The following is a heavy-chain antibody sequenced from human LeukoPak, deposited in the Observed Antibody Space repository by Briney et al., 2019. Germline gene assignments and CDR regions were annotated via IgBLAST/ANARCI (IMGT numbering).Heavy chain of an antibody. Sequence: KPSETLSLTCTVSGGSISSYYWSWIRQPAGKGLEWIGRIYASGHTNYNPSLKSRVIMSVDASKNQFSLSLRSVTAADTAVYYCARLIADVGGGTNYFDSWGQGTLVTVSS. J-gene: IGHJ4*02. CDR3: ARLIADVGGGTNYFDS. CDR2: IYASGHT. V-gene: IGHV4-4*07. D-gene: IGHD3-16*01. CDR1: GGSISSYY.